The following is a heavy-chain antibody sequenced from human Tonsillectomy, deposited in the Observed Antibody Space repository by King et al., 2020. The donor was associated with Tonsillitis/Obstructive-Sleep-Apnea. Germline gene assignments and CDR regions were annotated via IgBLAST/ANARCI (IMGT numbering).Heavy chain of an antibody. CDR3: ARGAIEYSSSFWFDP. CDR2: IYYSGST. CDR1: GGSISSYS. Sequence: QLQESGPGLVKPSETLSLTCTVSGGSISSYSWSWIRQPPGKGLEWIGYIYYSGSTNPNPSLKSRVTISVDTSKNQISLKLSSVTAADTAIYYCARGAIEYSSSFWFDPWGQGTLVTVSS. J-gene: IGHJ5*02. D-gene: IGHD6-6*01. V-gene: IGHV4-59*01.